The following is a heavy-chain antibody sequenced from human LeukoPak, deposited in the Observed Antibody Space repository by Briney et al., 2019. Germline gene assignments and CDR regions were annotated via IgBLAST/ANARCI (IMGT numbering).Heavy chain of an antibody. D-gene: IGHD3-22*01. Sequence: SETLSLTCTVSGGSISSYYWSWIRQPPGKGLEWIGYIYYSGSTNYNPSLKSRVTISVDPSKNQFSLKLSSVTAADTAVYYCARGAYYYDSSGYFFDYWGQGTLVTVSS. CDR3: ARGAYYYDSSGYFFDY. CDR2: IYYSGST. CDR1: GGSISSYY. J-gene: IGHJ4*02. V-gene: IGHV4-59*01.